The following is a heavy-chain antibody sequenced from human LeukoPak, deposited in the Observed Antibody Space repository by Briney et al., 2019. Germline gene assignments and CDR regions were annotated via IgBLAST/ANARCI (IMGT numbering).Heavy chain of an antibody. D-gene: IGHD6-19*01. Sequence: GASVTVSCTSSGYTFTGYYMHWVRQAPGQGLAWMGWINPNSGGTNYAQKFQGRVTMTRDTSISTAYMELSRLRSDDTAVYYCARDPYSSGWDHFDYWGQGTLVTVSS. CDR1: GYTFTGYY. V-gene: IGHV1-2*02. J-gene: IGHJ4*02. CDR2: INPNSGGT. CDR3: ARDPYSSGWDHFDY.